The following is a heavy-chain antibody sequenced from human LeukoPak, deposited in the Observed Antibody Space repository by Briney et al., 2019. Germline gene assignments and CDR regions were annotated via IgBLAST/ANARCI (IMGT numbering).Heavy chain of an antibody. V-gene: IGHV4-34*01. CDR1: GGSFSGYY. CDR3: ARGRYYYGSGPYMDV. J-gene: IGHJ6*03. Sequence: SETLSLTCAVDGGSFSGYYWSWIRQPPGKGLEWIGEINHSGSTNYNPSLKSRVTISVDTSKNQFSLKLSSVTAADTAVYYCARGRYYYGSGPYMDVWGKGTTVTVSS. CDR2: INHSGST. D-gene: IGHD3-10*01.